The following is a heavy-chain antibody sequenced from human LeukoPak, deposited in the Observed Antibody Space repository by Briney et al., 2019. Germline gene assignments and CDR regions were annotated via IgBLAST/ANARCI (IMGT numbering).Heavy chain of an antibody. D-gene: IGHD3-10*01. J-gene: IGHJ6*02. V-gene: IGHV1-69*13. CDR2: IIPIFGTA. CDR1: GGTFSSYA. Sequence: ASVKVSCKASGGTFSSYAISWVRQAPGQGLEWMGGIIPIFGTANYAQKFQGRVTITADESTSTAYMELSSLRSEDTAVYYCAGPYGSGSYQYYYYGMDVWGQGTTVTVSS. CDR3: AGPYGSGSYQYYYYGMDV.